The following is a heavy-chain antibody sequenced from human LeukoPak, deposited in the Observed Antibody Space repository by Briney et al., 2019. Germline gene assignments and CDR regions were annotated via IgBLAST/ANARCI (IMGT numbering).Heavy chain of an antibody. CDR3: ARDLGTAMVLSN. CDR2: INPNSGGT. D-gene: IGHD5-18*01. CDR1: GYTFTGYY. Sequence: ASVNVTCKASGYTFTGYYMHWVRQAPGQGLEWMGWINPNSGGTNYAQKFQGWVTMTRDTSISTAYMELSRLRSDDTAVYYCARDLGTAMVLSNWGQGTLVTVSS. V-gene: IGHV1-2*04. J-gene: IGHJ4*02.